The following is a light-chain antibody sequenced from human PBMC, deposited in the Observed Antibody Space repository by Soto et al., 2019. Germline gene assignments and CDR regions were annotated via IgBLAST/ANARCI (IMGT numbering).Light chain of an antibody. V-gene: IGKV1-5*03. J-gene: IGKJ2*01. CDR2: KAS. CDR1: QSISSW. Sequence: DIQMTQSPSTLSASVGDRVTITCRASQSISSWSAWYQQKPGKAPKLLIYKASSLESGVPSRFSGSGSGTEFTLTISSLKPDDFGTGSCHRYNSYPYTFGEGTKREIK. CDR3: HRYNSYPYT.